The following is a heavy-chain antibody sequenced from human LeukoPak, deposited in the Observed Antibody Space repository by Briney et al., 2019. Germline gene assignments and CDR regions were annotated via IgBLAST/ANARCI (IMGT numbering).Heavy chain of an antibody. CDR2: IYPGDSDT. CDR3: ARQLSSSPGEDYFDY. D-gene: IGHD2-2*01. Sequence: GESLKTSCKGSGYRFTSYWIGWVRQMPGKGLEWLGIIYPGDSDTRYSPSFQGQVTISADKSISTAYLQWSSLKASDTAMFYCARQLSSSPGEDYFDYWGQGTLVTVSS. V-gene: IGHV5-51*01. J-gene: IGHJ4*02. CDR1: GYRFTSYW.